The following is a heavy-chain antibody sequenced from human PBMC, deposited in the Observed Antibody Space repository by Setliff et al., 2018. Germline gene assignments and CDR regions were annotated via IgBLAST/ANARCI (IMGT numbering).Heavy chain of an antibody. CDR3: AIHSSGNFYFDY. V-gene: IGHV1-69*13. J-gene: IGHJ4*02. D-gene: IGHD1-26*01. Sequence: GASVKVSCKASGGTFGRYAITWVRQAPGQGLEWMGGIIPIFGTAKYVQKFQGRVTITADQSTRTAYMELSSLRSEDTAVYYCAIHSSGNFYFDYWGQGTLVTVAS. CDR2: IIPIFGTA. CDR1: GGTFGRYA.